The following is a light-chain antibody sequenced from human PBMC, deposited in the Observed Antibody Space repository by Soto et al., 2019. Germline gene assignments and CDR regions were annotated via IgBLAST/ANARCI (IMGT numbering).Light chain of an antibody. CDR1: QSVSSTF. J-gene: IGKJ1*01. Sequence: EIVLTQSPGTLSLSQGERATLSCRASQSVSSTFLAWYQQRPGQAPRLLIYGASSRATGIPDRFSGSGSGTDFTLTISRLEPEDFAVYYCHQSDTSPPWTFGQGTKVDNK. V-gene: IGKV3-20*01. CDR2: GAS. CDR3: HQSDTSPPWT.